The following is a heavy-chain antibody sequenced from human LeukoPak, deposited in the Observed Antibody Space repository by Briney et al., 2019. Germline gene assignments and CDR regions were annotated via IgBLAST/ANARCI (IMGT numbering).Heavy chain of an antibody. CDR3: ARSPSGYRFDS. CDR1: GGSVNRGTFF. J-gene: IGHJ4*02. CDR2: ISNSGST. Sequence: PSETLSLTCAVSGGSVNRGTFFWTWIRKPPGKGLEWIGYISNSGSTNYHTSLKSRVTISSDTSKTQFTLKLTSVTAAGTAVYFCARSPSGYRFDSWGQGTLVTVSS. D-gene: IGHD3-22*01. V-gene: IGHV4-61*01.